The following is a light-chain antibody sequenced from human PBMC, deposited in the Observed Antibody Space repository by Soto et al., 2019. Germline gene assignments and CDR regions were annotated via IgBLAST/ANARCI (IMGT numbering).Light chain of an antibody. CDR3: QQYGTSEII. Sequence: EIVLTQSPATLSVSPGERATLSCRASRSVSDNLAWYQQKRGQAPRLLIHGASTRATGIPARFSGSGSGTDFTLTISRLEPEDFSVFYCQQYGTSEIIFGQGTRL. CDR1: RSVSDN. V-gene: IGKV3-15*01. J-gene: IGKJ5*01. CDR2: GAS.